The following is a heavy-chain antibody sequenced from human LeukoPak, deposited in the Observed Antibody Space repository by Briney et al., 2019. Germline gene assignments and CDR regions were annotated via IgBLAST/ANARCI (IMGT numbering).Heavy chain of an antibody. V-gene: IGHV1-69*06. D-gene: IGHD3-16*02. J-gene: IGHJ4*02. CDR1: GGTFSSYA. Sequence: WASVKVSCKASGGTFSSYAISWVRQAPGQGLEWMGGIIPIFGTANYAQKFQGRVTITADKSTSTAYMELSSLRSEDTAVYYCARVKYYDYVWGSYRFYYFDYWGQGTLVTVSS. CDR2: IIPIFGTA. CDR3: ARVKYYDYVWGSYRFYYFDY.